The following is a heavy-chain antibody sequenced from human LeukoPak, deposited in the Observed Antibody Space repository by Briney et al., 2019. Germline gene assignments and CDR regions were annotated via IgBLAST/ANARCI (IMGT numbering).Heavy chain of an antibody. CDR3: AKGGYFDSTNEDYFDY. Sequence: GGSLRLSCAASRFTFSSHALSWVRQAPGKGLEWVSDISGSGGSTYYADSVKGRFTISRDNSKNTLYLQMNSLRAEDTAVYYCAKGGYFDSTNEDYFDYWGQGALVTVSS. V-gene: IGHV3-23*01. D-gene: IGHD3-9*01. J-gene: IGHJ4*02. CDR2: ISGSGGST. CDR1: RFTFSSHA.